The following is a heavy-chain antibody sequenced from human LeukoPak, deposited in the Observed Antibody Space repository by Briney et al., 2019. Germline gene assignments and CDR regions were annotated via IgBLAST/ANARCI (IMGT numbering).Heavy chain of an antibody. J-gene: IGHJ4*02. Sequence: GGSLRLSCALSGFTLSHYWMSWVRQAPGKGLEWVANTKQDGSEIHYVDSVKGRFTISRDNAKNSLYLQMNSLRAEATAVYYCARGSSAAAESYFDYWGQGTLVTVSS. V-gene: IGHV3-7*01. CDR2: TKQDGSEI. CDR3: ARGSSAAAESYFDY. D-gene: IGHD6-25*01. CDR1: GFTLSHYW.